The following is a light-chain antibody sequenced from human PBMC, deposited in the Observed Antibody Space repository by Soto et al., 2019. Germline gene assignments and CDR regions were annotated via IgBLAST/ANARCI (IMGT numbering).Light chain of an antibody. CDR2: GAS. J-gene: IGKJ1*01. CDR3: QQYNNWHPWT. CDR1: QSVSSN. V-gene: IGKV3-15*01. Sequence: EIVLTQSPGTLSLSPGERATLSFSASQSVSSNLAWYQQKPGQAPRLLIYGASTRATGIPARFSGSGSGTEFTLTISSLQSEDFAVYYCQQYNNWHPWTFGQGTKVDIK.